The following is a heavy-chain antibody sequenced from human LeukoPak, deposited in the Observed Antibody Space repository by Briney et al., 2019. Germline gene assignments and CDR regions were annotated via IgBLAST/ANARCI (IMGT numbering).Heavy chain of an antibody. CDR3: AKDPNPFYDFWSGYK. D-gene: IGHD3-3*01. Sequence: GGSLRLSCAASGFTFTGHTMTWLRQAPGKGLEWVSIIGGRDDRTYYADSVKGRFTISRDNSKNALYLQMNSLRGEDTAVYYCAKDPNPFYDFWSGYKWGQGTLVTVSS. V-gene: IGHV3-23*01. CDR2: IGGRDDRT. J-gene: IGHJ4*02. CDR1: GFTFTGHT.